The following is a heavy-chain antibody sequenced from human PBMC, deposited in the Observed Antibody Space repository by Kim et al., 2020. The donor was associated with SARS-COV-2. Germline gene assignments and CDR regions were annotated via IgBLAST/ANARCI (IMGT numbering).Heavy chain of an antibody. J-gene: IGHJ3*02. D-gene: IGHD5-12*01. V-gene: IGHV3-48*02. CDR1: GFTFSSYS. CDR2: ISSSSSTI. CDR3: ARGDVEIVATVPLSGAFDI. Sequence: GGSLRLSCAASGFTFSSYSMNWVRQAPGKGLEWVSYISSSSSTIYYADSVKGRFTISRDNAKNSLYLQMNSLRDEDTTVYYCARGDVEIVATVPLSGAFDIWGQGTMVTVSS.